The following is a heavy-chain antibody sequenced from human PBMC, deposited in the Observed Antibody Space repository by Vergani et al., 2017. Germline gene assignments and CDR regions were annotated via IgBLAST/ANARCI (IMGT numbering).Heavy chain of an antibody. CDR3: ASIARAPTRRNPPPDY. CDR2: VNHGGST. V-gene: IGHV4-34*01. Sequence: QVQLQEWGAGLLKTSETLSLTCGVSGGSFSDYYWSWIRQAPGMGLEWIGEVNHGGSTNYYPSLKSRVSISVDTSKNQFSLQLTSVTAADSALYFCASIARAPTRRNPPPDYWGQGILVTVSS. CDR1: GGSFSDYY. D-gene: IGHD3-16*02. J-gene: IGHJ4*02.